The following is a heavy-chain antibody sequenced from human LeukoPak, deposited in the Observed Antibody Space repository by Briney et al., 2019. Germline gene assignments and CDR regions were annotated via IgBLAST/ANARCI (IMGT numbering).Heavy chain of an antibody. CDR3: ARVDYGDYGFDY. D-gene: IGHD4-17*01. Sequence: GGSLRLSCAASGFIFSNYAMHWVRQAPGKGLEWVAVIAADGRDKHHADSVKGRFTISRDNSKNTLYLQMNSLRAEDTAVYYCARVDYGDYGFDYWGQGTLVTVSS. CDR1: GFIFSNYA. J-gene: IGHJ4*02. CDR2: IAADGRDK. V-gene: IGHV3-30*14.